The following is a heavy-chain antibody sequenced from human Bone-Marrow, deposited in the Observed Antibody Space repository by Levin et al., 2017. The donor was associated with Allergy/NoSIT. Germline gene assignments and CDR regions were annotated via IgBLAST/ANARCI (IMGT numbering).Heavy chain of an antibody. J-gene: IGHJ4*02. V-gene: IGHV3-23*01. CDR3: AKVYSRSGWLIDY. CDR1: GFTFSSYA. Sequence: GASVKVSCAASGFTFSSYAMIWVRQAPGKGLEWVSAISGSGGSTYYADSVKGRFTISRDNSKNTLYLQMNSLRAEDTAVYYCAKVYSRSGWLIDYWGQGTLVTVSS. CDR2: ISGSGGST. D-gene: IGHD6-19*01.